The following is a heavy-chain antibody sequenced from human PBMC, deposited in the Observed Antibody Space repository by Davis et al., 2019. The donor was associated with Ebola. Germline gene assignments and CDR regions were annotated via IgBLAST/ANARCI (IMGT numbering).Heavy chain of an antibody. CDR2: IYWDDDK. Sequence: SGPTLAKPTQTITLTCSFSGFSLRPTGLGVGWFRQPPGKALEWPALIYWDDDKRYSPTLRSRLTITKDTSKTHVVFSMTNMDPLDTATNYGAHKAYSSLSNCFCTWGQGTLVTVSS. CDR3: AHKAYSSLSNCFCT. D-gene: IGHD4-11*01. CDR1: GFSLRPTGLG. V-gene: IGHV2-5*02. J-gene: IGHJ5*02.